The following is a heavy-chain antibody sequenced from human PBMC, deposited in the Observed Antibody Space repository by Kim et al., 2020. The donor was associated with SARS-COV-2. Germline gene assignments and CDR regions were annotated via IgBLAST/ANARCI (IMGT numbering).Heavy chain of an antibody. D-gene: IGHD6-13*01. CDR3: ARDEAAAGTQMYYFDY. J-gene: IGHJ4*02. V-gene: IGHV1-3*01. Sequence: KFHGEVTITRDTSASTAYMGLSSLRSEDTAVYYCARDEAAAGTQMYYFDYWGQGTLVTVSS.